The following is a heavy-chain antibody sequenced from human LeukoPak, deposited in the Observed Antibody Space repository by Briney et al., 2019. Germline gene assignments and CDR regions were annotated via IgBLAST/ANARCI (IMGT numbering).Heavy chain of an antibody. CDR3: AKDMIVVPAAPRTEFDP. Sequence: PGGSLRLSCAGSGFTFSGYSLNWVRQAPGKGLEWVSSISSSSSYIYYADSVKGRFTISRDNAKNSLYLQMNSLRAEDTAVYYCAKDMIVVPAAPRTEFDPWGQGTLVTVSS. CDR2: ISSSSSYI. J-gene: IGHJ5*02. D-gene: IGHD2-2*01. V-gene: IGHV3-21*01. CDR1: GFTFSGYS.